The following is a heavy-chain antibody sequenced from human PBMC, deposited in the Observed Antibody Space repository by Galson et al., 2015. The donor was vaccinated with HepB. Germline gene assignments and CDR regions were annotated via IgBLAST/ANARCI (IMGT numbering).Heavy chain of an antibody. V-gene: IGHV3-74*01. CDR2: INSDGSST. CDR3: ARGFRFGSSSGGAHTLSNWFDP. J-gene: IGHJ5*02. Sequence: SLRLSCAASGFTFSSYWMHWVRQAPGKGLVWVSRINSDGSSTSYADSVKGRFTISRGNAKNTLYLQMNSLRAEDTAVYYCARGFRFGSSSGGAHTLSNWFDPWGQGTLVTVSS. D-gene: IGHD6-6*01. CDR1: GFTFSSYW.